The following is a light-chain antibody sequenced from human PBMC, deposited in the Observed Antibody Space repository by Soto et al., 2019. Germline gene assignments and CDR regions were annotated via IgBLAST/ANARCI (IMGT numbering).Light chain of an antibody. CDR2: DVS. CDR3: SSYTSSSTLYV. Sequence: QSALTQPASVSGSAGRSITISCTGASSDVGGYNYVSWYQQQPGKVPKLMIYDVSNRPSGVSNRFSGSKSGNTASLTISGLQAEDEADYYCSSYTSSSTLYVFGTGTKVTV. J-gene: IGLJ1*01. V-gene: IGLV2-14*01. CDR1: SSDVGGYNY.